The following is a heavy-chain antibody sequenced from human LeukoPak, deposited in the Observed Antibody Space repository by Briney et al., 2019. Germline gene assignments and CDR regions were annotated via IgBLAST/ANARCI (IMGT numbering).Heavy chain of an antibody. V-gene: IGHV1-18*01. CDR2: ISAYNGNT. Sequence: ASVKVSCKASGYTFTSYGISWVRQAPGQGLEWMGWISAYNGNTNYAQKLQGRVTMTTDTSTSTAYMELRSLRSDDTAVYYCARDPGRGYSYGTIFDYWGREPWSPSPQ. J-gene: IGHJ4*02. D-gene: IGHD5-18*01. CDR1: GYTFTSYG. CDR3: ARDPGRGYSYGTIFDY.